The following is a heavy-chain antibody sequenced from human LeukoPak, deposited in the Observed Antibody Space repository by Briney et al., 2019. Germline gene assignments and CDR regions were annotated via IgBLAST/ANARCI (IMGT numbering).Heavy chain of an antibody. V-gene: IGHV4-34*01. CDR3: ARGQGYYYGSGSYYN. Sequence: SETLSLTCAVYGGSFSGYYWSWIRQPPGKGLEWIGEINHSGSTNYNPSLKSRVTISVDTSKNQFPLKLSSVTAADTAVYYCARGQGYYYGSGSYYNWGQGTLVTVSS. CDR1: GGSFSGYY. J-gene: IGHJ4*02. D-gene: IGHD3-10*01. CDR2: INHSGST.